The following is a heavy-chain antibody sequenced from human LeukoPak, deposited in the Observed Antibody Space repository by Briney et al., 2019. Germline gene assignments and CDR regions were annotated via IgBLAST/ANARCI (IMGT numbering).Heavy chain of an antibody. CDR3: ERSGNWALYFDP. CDR2: VYTSGST. Sequence: SETLSLTCTVPGGSISSSIYYSGWIRQPAGTGLECIVRVYTSGSTNINPSLKGRFTMSVDTSKNQISLKVSSVTAADTAVYYCERSGNWALYFDPWGQGTLVSVSS. CDR1: GGSISSSIYY. D-gene: IGHD3-10*01. V-gene: IGHV4-61*02. J-gene: IGHJ4*02.